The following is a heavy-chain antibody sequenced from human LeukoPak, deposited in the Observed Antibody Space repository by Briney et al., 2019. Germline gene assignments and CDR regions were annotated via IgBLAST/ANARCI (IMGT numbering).Heavy chain of an antibody. CDR3: ARLGYSGSYLDY. Sequence: SETLSLTCTVSGGSISSYYWSWIRQPPGKGLEWIGYISYSGSTNYNPSLKSRVTISVDTSKNQFSLKLSSVTAADTAVYYCARLGYSGSYLDYWGQGTLVTVSS. J-gene: IGHJ4*02. CDR2: ISYSGST. D-gene: IGHD1-26*01. CDR1: GGSISSYY. V-gene: IGHV4-59*08.